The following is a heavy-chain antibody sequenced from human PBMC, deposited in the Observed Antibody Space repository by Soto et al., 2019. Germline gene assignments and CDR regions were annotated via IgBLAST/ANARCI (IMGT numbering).Heavy chain of an antibody. D-gene: IGHD3-22*01. CDR3: AKADAHYYDSSGYYFDY. V-gene: IGHV3-23*01. J-gene: IGHJ4*02. Sequence: GGSLRLSCAASGFTFSSYAMSWVRQAPGKGLEWVSAISGSGGSTYYADSVKGRFTISRDNSKNTLYLQMNSLRAEDTAVYYCAKADAHYYDSSGYYFDYWGQGTLVTVSS. CDR2: ISGSGGST. CDR1: GFTFSSYA.